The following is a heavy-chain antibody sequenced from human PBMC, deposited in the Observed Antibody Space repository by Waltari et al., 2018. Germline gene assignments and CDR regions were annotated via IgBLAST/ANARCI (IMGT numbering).Heavy chain of an antibody. Sequence: QVQLVESGGGMVQPGRSLRLACAASGFTFSSYGMHRVRQAPGKGLVWVGVIWFYGSNKYYVDSLKCRFTISRDNCKNTLFLQMNSLRAEDTAVYYCARVRSDSSGFPDYWGQGTLVTVSS. CDR1: GFTFSSYG. CDR2: IWFYGSNK. J-gene: IGHJ4*02. CDR3: ARVRSDSSGFPDY. D-gene: IGHD3-22*01. V-gene: IGHV3-33*01.